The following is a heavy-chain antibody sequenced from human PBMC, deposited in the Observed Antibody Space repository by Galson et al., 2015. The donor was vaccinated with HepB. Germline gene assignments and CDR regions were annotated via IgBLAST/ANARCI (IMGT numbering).Heavy chain of an antibody. J-gene: IGHJ2*01. D-gene: IGHD1-14*01. V-gene: IGHV4-34*01. CDR3: ARGQNGPRMSF. CDR1: DLSFNNYY. CDR2: INRSGST. Sequence: SETLSLTCAVYDLSFNNYYWSWIRLPPGKGLEWIGEINRSGSTNYNPSLKSRVTISVNKSKNQFSLKLTSVTDADTGFYYCARGQNGPRMSFWGRGTLVTVSS.